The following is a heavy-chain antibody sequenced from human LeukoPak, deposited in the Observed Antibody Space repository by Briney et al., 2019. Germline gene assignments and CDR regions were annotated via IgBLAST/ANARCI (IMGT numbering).Heavy chain of an antibody. J-gene: IGHJ3*02. D-gene: IGHD6-19*01. CDR2: IKQDGTEK. CDR1: AFTLSGYW. Sequence: GGSLRLSCAASAFTLSGYWMTWVRQAPGKGLEWVANIKQDGTEKFYVDSVKGRFTISRDNAKNSLYLQMNSLRAEDTAVYYCASAALSSGWFRPSLVAFDIWGQGTMVTVSS. CDR3: ASAALSSGWFRPSLVAFDI. V-gene: IGHV3-7*01.